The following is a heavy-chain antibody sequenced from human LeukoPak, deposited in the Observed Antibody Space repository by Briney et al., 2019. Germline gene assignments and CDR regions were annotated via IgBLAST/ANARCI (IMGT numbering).Heavy chain of an antibody. CDR3: GRVEVGGWRYYFMDV. V-gene: IGHV1-69*06. Sequence: ASVKVSSKASGGIFSNYAISWVRQAPGQGLEWMGGIIPLFGTTNYAQKFQGRVTITADRSTSTAYMDLSRLRYDDTAVYYCGRVEVGGWRYYFMDVWGQGTTVIVSS. CDR2: IIPLFGTT. D-gene: IGHD4-23*01. CDR1: GGIFSNYA. J-gene: IGHJ6*03.